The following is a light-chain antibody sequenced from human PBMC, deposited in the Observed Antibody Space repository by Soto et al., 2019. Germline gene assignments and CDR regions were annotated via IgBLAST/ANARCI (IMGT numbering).Light chain of an antibody. J-gene: IGKJ1*01. Sequence: DIQMTQSPYSLSASVGDRVTITCRASQSISSYLNWYQQKPGKAPKLLIYAASSLQSGVPSRFSGSGSGTDFTLTISSLQPEDFATYYCQQGYGIPPWTFCQGSKVDIK. CDR2: AAS. CDR1: QSISSY. V-gene: IGKV1-39*01. CDR3: QQGYGIPPWT.